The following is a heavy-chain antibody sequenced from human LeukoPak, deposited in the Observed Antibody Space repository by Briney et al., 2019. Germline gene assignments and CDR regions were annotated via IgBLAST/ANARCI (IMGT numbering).Heavy chain of an antibody. D-gene: IGHD6-13*01. V-gene: IGHV4-4*09. J-gene: IGHJ4*02. CDR2: IYTTGST. CDR1: GGSISSYS. Sequence: SETLSLTCSVSGGSISSYSWSWIRQPPGKGLESIGYIYTTGSTDYNPSLKSRVSISRDTSKNQLSLELSSATAADTAVYYCARRSPSSGWCFDSWGQGTLVTVSS. CDR3: ARRSPSSGWCFDS.